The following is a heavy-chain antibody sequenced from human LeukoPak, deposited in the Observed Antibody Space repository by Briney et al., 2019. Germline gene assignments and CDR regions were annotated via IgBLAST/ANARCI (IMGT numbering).Heavy chain of an antibody. D-gene: IGHD6-13*01. CDR2: ISSSSSSI. CDR3: ARVTGLQLVQGLDY. Sequence: GGSLRLSCAASGFTFSSYSMNWVRQAPGKGLEWVASISSSSSSIYYADSVKGRFTISRDNAKSSLYLQMHSLRAEDTAVYYCARVTGLQLVQGLDYWGQGSLVTVSS. J-gene: IGHJ4*02. V-gene: IGHV3-21*01. CDR1: GFTFSSYS.